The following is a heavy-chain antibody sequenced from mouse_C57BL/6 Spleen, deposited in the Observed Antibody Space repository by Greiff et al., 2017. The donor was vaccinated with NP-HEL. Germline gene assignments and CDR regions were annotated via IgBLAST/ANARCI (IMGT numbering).Heavy chain of an antibody. CDR3: ARPFITTENYFDY. CDR1: GFTFSSYG. Sequence: EVHLVESGGDLVKPGGSLKLSCAASGFTFSSYGMSWVRQTPDKRLEWVATISSGGSYTYYPDSVKGRFTISRDNAKNTLYLQMSSLKSEDTAMYYCARPFITTENYFDYWGQGTTLTVSS. D-gene: IGHD1-1*01. CDR2: ISSGGSYT. V-gene: IGHV5-6*01. J-gene: IGHJ2*01.